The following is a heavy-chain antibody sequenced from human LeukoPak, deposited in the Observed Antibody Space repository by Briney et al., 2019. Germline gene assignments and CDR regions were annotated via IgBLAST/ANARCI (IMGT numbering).Heavy chain of an antibody. CDR1: GFIFSGLW. CDR2: ISTDGSTT. Sequence: GRSLRLSCAASGFIFSGLWMHWVRQAPGKGLVWVSRISTDGSTTAYADSVKGRFTISRDNARNTLSLQMTSLRAEDTAVYYCARPGAGYYDNSGYHNDYFDLWGRGTLVTVSS. D-gene: IGHD3-22*01. CDR3: ARPGAGYYDNSGYHNDYFDL. J-gene: IGHJ2*01. V-gene: IGHV3-74*01.